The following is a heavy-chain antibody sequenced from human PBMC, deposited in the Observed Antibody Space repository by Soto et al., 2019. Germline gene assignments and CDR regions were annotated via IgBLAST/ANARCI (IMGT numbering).Heavy chain of an antibody. J-gene: IGHJ5*02. D-gene: IGHD2-2*02. CDR2: MNPNSGNT. CDR1: GYTFTSYD. V-gene: IGHV1-8*01. CDR3: ARAIVVVPAAITFDP. Sequence: ASVKVSCKASGYTFTSYDINWVRQATGQGLEWMGWMNPNSGNTGYAQKFQGRVTMTRNTSISTAYMELSSLRSEDTAVYYCARAIVVVPAAITFDPWGQGTLVTVSS.